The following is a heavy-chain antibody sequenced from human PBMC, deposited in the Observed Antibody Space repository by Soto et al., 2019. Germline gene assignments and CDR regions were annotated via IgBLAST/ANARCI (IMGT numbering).Heavy chain of an antibody. CDR1: GYTFTSYG. J-gene: IGHJ5*02. CDR2: ISAYNGNT. D-gene: IGHD3-22*01. V-gene: IGHV1-18*01. Sequence: QVQLVQSGAEVKKPGASVKVSCKASGYTFTSYGISWVRQAPGQGLEWMGWISAYNGNTNYAQKLQGRVTMTTDTSTRTAYMELRSLRTDDTAVYYCARGPWLNYDSSGSWFDPWGQGTLVTVSS. CDR3: ARGPWLNYDSSGSWFDP.